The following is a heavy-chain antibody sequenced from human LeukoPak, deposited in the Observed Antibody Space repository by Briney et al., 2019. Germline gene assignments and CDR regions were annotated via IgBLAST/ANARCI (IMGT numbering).Heavy chain of an antibody. J-gene: IGHJ6*02. CDR3: AVVVASNDYGMDV. Sequence: GGSLRLSCAASGFTFSSYSMNWVRQAPGKGLEWVATISAGGGSTYYADSVKGRFTISRDNSQNTLNLQMNSLRADDTGVYYCAVVVASNDYGMDVWGQGTTVTVSS. CDR2: ISAGGGST. CDR1: GFTFSSYS. D-gene: IGHD2-15*01. V-gene: IGHV3-23*01.